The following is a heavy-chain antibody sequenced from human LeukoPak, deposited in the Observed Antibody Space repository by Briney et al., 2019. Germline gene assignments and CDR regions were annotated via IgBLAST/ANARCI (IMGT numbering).Heavy chain of an antibody. Sequence: TSETLSLTCTVSGGSISSDYWSWIRQPPGKGLEWIGYIYYSGSTNYNPSLKSRVTISVDTSKNQFSLKLSSVTAADTAVYYCASGAVAGTSPDYWGQETLVTVSS. CDR3: ASGAVAGTSPDY. CDR2: IYYSGST. J-gene: IGHJ4*02. D-gene: IGHD6-19*01. V-gene: IGHV4-59*01. CDR1: GGSISSDY.